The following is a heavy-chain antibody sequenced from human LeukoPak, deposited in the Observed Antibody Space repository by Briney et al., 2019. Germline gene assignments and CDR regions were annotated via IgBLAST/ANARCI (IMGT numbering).Heavy chain of an antibody. J-gene: IGHJ3*02. V-gene: IGHV1-2*02. CDR1: GYTFAGYY. CDR3: ASFGSWQWLDTPRAFDI. D-gene: IGHD6-19*01. CDR2: INPNSGGT. Sequence: GASVTVSCNASGYTFAGYYMHWVRHAPGQGLEWMGWINPNSGGTNYAQKFQGRVTMTRDTSISTAYMELSKLRSDDTAVYYCASFGSWQWLDTPRAFDIWGQGTMVTVSS.